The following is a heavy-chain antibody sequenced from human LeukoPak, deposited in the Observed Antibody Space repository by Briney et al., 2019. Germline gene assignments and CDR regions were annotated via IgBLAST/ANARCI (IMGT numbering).Heavy chain of an antibody. D-gene: IGHD4-17*01. Sequence: SETLSLTCTVSGGSISSYYWSWIRQPAGKGLEWIGRIYTSGSTNYNPSLKSRVTMSVDTSKNQFSLKLSSVTAADTAVYYCARVGALDGDYGSLVFDYWGQGTLVTVSS. J-gene: IGHJ4*02. CDR2: IYTSGST. V-gene: IGHV4-4*07. CDR3: ARVGALDGDYGSLVFDY. CDR1: GGSISSYY.